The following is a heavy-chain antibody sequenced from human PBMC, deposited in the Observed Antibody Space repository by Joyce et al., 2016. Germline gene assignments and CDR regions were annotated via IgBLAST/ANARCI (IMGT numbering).Heavy chain of an antibody. CDR1: GFTFNVYS. CDR3: AREVTRGDYFDY. Sequence: EVQLVESGGGLVKPGGSLRLSCAASGFTFNVYSRNWCRQAQGKGLEWVSSISSSGNYIYYADSVKGRFTISRDNAKNSLYLQINSLRVEETAVYYCAREVTRGDYFDYWGQGTLVTVSS. CDR2: ISSSGNYI. J-gene: IGHJ4*02. D-gene: IGHD2-21*02. V-gene: IGHV3-21*01.